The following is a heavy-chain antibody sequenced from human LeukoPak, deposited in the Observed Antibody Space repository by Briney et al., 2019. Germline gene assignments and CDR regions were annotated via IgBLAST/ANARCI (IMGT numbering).Heavy chain of an antibody. CDR1: GFTFSSYA. Sequence: GRSLRLSCAASGFTFSSYAMTWVRQAPGKGLEWVSSISGSDGSTYYADSVKGRFTISRDNAKNTLFLQMNSLRAEDTAVYYCARGFLRPDDYWGQGTLVTVSS. V-gene: IGHV3-23*01. CDR3: ARGFLRPDDY. J-gene: IGHJ4*02. CDR2: ISGSDGST.